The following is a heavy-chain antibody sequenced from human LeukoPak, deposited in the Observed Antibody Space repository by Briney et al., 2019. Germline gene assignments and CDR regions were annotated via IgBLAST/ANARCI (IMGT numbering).Heavy chain of an antibody. CDR2: IYYSGST. CDR1: GGSISSGDYY. V-gene: IGHV4-30-4*08. J-gene: IGHJ4*02. CDR3: ARDLSGYSSSRFDY. D-gene: IGHD6-13*01. Sequence: PSQTLSLTCTVSGGSISSGDYYWSWIRQPPGKGLEWIGYIYYSGSTYYNPSLKSRVTISVDTSKNQFSLKLSPVTAADTAVYYCARDLSGYSSSRFDYWGQGTLVTVSS.